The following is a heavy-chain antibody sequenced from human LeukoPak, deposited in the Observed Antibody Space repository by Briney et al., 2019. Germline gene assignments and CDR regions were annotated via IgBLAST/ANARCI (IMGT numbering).Heavy chain of an antibody. CDR1: GGSISSSSYY. D-gene: IGHD1-26*01. J-gene: IGHJ3*02. V-gene: IGHV4-39*07. CDR2: IYHSGST. Sequence: SETLSLTCTVSGGSISSSSYYWGWIRQPPGKGLEWIGSIYHSGSTYYNPSLKSRVTISVDTSKNQFSLKLSSVTAADTAVYYCARDSGSYWSDAFDIWGQGTMVTVSS. CDR3: ARDSGSYWSDAFDI.